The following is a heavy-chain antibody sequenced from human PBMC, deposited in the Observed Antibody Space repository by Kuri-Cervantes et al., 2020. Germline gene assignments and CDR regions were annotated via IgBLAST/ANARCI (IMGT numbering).Heavy chain of an antibody. Sequence: LSLTCAASGFTFSSYSMNWVRQAPGKGLEWVSYISSSSSTIYYADSVKGRFTISRDNAKNSLYLQMNSLRAEDTAVYYCARVWGAYCGGDCYSSNDYWGQGTLVTVSS. D-gene: IGHD2-21*02. CDR1: GFTFSSYS. V-gene: IGHV3-48*04. CDR2: ISSSSSTI. CDR3: ARVWGAYCGGDCYSSNDY. J-gene: IGHJ4*02.